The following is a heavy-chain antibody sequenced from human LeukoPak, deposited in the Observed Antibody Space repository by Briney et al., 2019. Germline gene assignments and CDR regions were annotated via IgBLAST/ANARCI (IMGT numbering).Heavy chain of an antibody. J-gene: IGHJ3*02. V-gene: IGHV3-33*01. D-gene: IGHD3-16*01. CDR1: GFTLRSYG. CDR3: ASYVLGDAFDI. CDR2: IWYDGSNK. Sequence: GGSLRLSCAASGFTLRSYGMHLVRQAPGKGLEWVAVIWYDGSNKYYADSVKGRFTISRDNSKNTLYLQMNRRRAEDTAVYYFASYVLGDAFDIWGQGTMVTVSS.